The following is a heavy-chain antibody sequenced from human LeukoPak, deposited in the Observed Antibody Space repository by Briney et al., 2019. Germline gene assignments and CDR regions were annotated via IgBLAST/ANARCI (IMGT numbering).Heavy chain of an antibody. CDR3: AKVYSYHYYYMEV. D-gene: IGHD2-15*01. CDR1: GDSLSTYH. Sequence: SETLSLTCTVSGDSLSTYHWGWIRQPPGKGLEWIGYVQSTGTSNFNRSLKSRVTISLYTSKSQFSLRLSSVTAADTAVYCCAKVYSYHYYYMEVWGKGTTVTVSS. CDR2: VQSTGTS. V-gene: IGHV4-59*01. J-gene: IGHJ6*03.